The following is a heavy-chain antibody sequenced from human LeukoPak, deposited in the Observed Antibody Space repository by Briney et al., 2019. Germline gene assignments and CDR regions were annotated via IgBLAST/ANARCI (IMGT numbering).Heavy chain of an antibody. D-gene: IGHD3-10*01. J-gene: IGHJ3*02. V-gene: IGHV1-18*01. CDR3: ARDWDYYGSGNAFDI. CDR1: GYTFTSYG. CDR2: ISAYNGNT. Sequence: GASVKVSCKASGYTFTSYGISWVRQAPGQGLEWMGWISAYNGNTNYAQKLQGRVTMTTDTSTSTAYMELRSLRSDDTAVYYCARDWDYYGSGNAFDIWGQGTMVTVSS.